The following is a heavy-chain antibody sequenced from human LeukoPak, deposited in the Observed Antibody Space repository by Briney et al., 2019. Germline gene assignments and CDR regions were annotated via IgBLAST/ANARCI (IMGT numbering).Heavy chain of an antibody. Sequence: SVKVSCKASGGTFSSYAISWVRQAPGQGIEWMGGIIPIFGTANYAQKFQGRVTITTDESTSTAYMELSSLRSEDTAVYYCASSTLGYCSGGSCYDYWGQGTLVTVSS. CDR1: GGTFSSYA. CDR2: IIPIFGTA. J-gene: IGHJ4*02. V-gene: IGHV1-69*05. CDR3: ASSTLGYCSGGSCYDY. D-gene: IGHD2-15*01.